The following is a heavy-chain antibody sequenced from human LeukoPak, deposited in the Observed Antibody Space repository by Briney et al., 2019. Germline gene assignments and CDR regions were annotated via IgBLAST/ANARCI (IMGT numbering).Heavy chain of an antibody. J-gene: IGHJ4*02. Sequence: GGSLRLSCAASGFTFSSYGMHWVRQAPGKGLEWVAVIWYDGSNKYYADSVKGRFTISRDNSKNTLYLQMNSLTAEDKAVYYCARDYAPSGAPEFDYWGQGTLVTVSS. CDR1: GFTFSSYG. V-gene: IGHV3-33*01. CDR3: ARDYAPSGAPEFDY. CDR2: IWYDGSNK. D-gene: IGHD1-26*01.